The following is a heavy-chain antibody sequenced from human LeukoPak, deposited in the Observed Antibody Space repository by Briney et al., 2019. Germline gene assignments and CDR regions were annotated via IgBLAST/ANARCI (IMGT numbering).Heavy chain of an antibody. Sequence: GGSLRLSCAASGFTFSSYAMSWVRQAPGKGLEWVSSISSSSSYIYYADSMKGRFTISRDNAKKSLYLQMNSLRAEDTAVYYCARVSDNIVGATTTFDYWGQGTLVTVYS. D-gene: IGHD1-26*01. J-gene: IGHJ4*02. CDR3: ARVSDNIVGATTTFDY. CDR2: ISSSSSYI. CDR1: GFTFSSYA. V-gene: IGHV3-21*01.